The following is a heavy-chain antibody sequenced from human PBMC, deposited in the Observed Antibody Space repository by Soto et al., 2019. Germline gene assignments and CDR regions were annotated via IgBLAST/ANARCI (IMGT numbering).Heavy chain of an antibody. CDR3: AREAGPITMIVVAYDAFDI. Sequence: SVKVSCKASGGTFSSYAISWVRQAPGQGLEWMGGIIPIFGTANYAQKFQGRVTITADESTSTAYMELSSLRSEDTAVYYCAREAGPITMIVVAYDAFDIWGQGTMVTVS. J-gene: IGHJ3*02. V-gene: IGHV1-69*13. D-gene: IGHD3-22*01. CDR2: IIPIFGTA. CDR1: GGTFSSYA.